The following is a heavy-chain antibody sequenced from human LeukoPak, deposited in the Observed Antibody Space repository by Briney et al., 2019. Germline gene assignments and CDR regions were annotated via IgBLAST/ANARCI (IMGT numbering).Heavy chain of an antibody. CDR2: MNPNSGNT. Sequence: GASVKVSCKVSGYTLTELSMHWVRQATGQGLEWMGWMNPNSGNTGYAQKFQGRVTITRNTSISTAYMELSSLRSEDTAVYYCARGRFWSGFHYYYYYMDVWGKGTTVTVSS. J-gene: IGHJ6*03. D-gene: IGHD3-3*01. V-gene: IGHV1-8*03. CDR3: ARGRFWSGFHYYYYYMDV. CDR1: GYTLTELS.